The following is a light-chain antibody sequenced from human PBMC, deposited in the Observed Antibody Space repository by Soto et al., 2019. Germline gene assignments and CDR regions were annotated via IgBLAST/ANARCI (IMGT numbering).Light chain of an antibody. V-gene: IGKV1-8*01. CDR2: AAS. Sequence: AIRMTQSPSSLSASTGDRVTITCRASQSISSYLAWYQQKPGKAPKLLIYAASSLQSGVPSRFSGSGSGTDFTLTISSMQPEDFATYYCQQSYSTPLTFGGGTKVDIK. J-gene: IGKJ4*01. CDR3: QQSYSTPLT. CDR1: QSISSY.